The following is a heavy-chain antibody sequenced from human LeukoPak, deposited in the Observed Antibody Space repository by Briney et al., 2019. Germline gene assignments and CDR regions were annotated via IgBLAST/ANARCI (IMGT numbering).Heavy chain of an antibody. D-gene: IGHD4-17*01. CDR1: GFTFSSYA. J-gene: IGHJ4*02. CDR3: AKDLGPVLGDAFDY. CDR2: INGSGGST. V-gene: IGHV3-23*01. Sequence: GRSLRLSCAASGFTFSSYAMSWVRQAPGKGLGWVSAINGSGGSTYYADSVKGRFTISRDNSKNTLYLQMNSLRAEDTAVYYCAKDLGPVLGDAFDYWGQGTLVTVSS.